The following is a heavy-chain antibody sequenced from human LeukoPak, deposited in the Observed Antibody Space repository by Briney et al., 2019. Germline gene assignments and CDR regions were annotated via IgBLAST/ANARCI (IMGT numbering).Heavy chain of an antibody. CDR1: GYTFTSYG. CDR2: ISAYNGNT. V-gene: IGHV1-18*01. CDR3: ARYYDILTGYHQGWVDP. J-gene: IGHJ5*02. D-gene: IGHD3-9*01. Sequence: EASVKVSCKASGYTFTSYGISWVRQAPGQGLEWMGWISAYNGNTNYAQKLQGRVTMTTDTSTSTAYMELRSLRSDDTAVYYCARYYDILTGYHQGWVDPWGQGTLVTVSS.